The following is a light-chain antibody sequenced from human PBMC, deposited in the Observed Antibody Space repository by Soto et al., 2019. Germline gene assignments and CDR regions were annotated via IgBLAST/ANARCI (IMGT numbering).Light chain of an antibody. CDR1: RDVGSD. CDR3: LQDYGDSWT. Sequence: QMTQSPSSLSASVGEKIIITCRASRDVGSDVSWYQQKPGQAPKLLIYAASNLYTGVPSRFSGSRAGTEFTLTISSLQPEDFASYYCLQDYGDSWTFGQGTKVEIE. CDR2: AAS. J-gene: IGKJ1*01. V-gene: IGKV1-6*01.